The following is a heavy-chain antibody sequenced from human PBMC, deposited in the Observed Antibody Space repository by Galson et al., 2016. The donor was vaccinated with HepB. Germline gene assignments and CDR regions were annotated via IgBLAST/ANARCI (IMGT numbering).Heavy chain of an antibody. CDR3: ARAGRMGYYYGMDV. D-gene: IGHD1-14*01. J-gene: IGHJ6*02. CDR2: IKNKKNGAAT. V-gene: IGHV3-15*07. CDR1: GVNFNSVW. Sequence: SLRLSCAASGVNFNSVWMNWVRQVPGKGLEWVGRIKNKKNGAATDYAAPVRGRFTISRDDSKNMVNLQMNSLKTEDTAVYYCARAGRMGYYYGMDVWGQGTTVTVSS.